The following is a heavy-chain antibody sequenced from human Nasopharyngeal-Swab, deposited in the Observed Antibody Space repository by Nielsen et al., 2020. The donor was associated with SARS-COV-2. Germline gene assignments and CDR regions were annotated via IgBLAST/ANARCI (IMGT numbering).Heavy chain of an antibody. J-gene: IGHJ4*02. CDR1: GFTFSPYT. V-gene: IGHV3-48*04. CDR2: ITSGNSV. Sequence: LKISCATSGFTFSPYTMTWVRQAPGKGLQWISYITSGNSVQYADSVRGRFTISRDNAKNSLYLQMNSLTAEDTAVYYCARERGGGYGDYWGQGTLVTGSS. D-gene: IGHD5-12*01. CDR3: ARERGGGYGDY.